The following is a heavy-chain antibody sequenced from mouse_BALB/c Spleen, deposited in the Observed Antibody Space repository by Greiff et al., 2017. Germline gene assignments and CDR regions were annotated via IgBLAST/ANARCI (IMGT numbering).Heavy chain of an antibody. V-gene: IGHV1-7*01. CDR3: ARRGRDYYAMDY. CDR2: INPSTGYT. Sequence: VQLQQSGAELAKPGASVKMSCKASGYTFPSYWMHWVKQRPGQGLEWIGYINPSTGYTEYNQKFKDKATLTADKSSSTAYMQLSSLTSEDSAVYYCARRGRDYYAMDYWGQGTSVTVSS. CDR1: GYTFPSYW. J-gene: IGHJ4*01.